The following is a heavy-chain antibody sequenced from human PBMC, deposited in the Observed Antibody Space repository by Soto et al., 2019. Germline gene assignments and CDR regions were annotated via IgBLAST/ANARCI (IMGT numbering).Heavy chain of an antibody. Sequence: QVQLVQYGGEVKKPGASVKVSCKASGYRFNNYGIGWVRQAPGQGLEWMGWISAYNGKTKYPQRVQGRFTMTTDTSTSTAYMGLGSHRSVATGIHLCAGASDTSVHGPQFDYWGEGSLVTVFS. V-gene: IGHV1-18*01. CDR3: AGASDTSVHGPQFDY. J-gene: IGHJ4*02. CDR1: GYRFNNYG. CDR2: ISAYNGKT. D-gene: IGHD2-21*02.